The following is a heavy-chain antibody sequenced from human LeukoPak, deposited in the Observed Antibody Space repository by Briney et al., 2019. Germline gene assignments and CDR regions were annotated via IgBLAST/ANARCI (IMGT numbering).Heavy chain of an antibody. CDR1: GFTFSSYS. Sequence: PGGSLRLSCAASGFTFSSYSMNWVRQAPGKGLEWVSSISSSSSYIYYADSVKGRFTISRDNAKNSLYLQMNSLRAEDTAVYYCAKDRSYSSFFDYWGQGTLVTVSS. J-gene: IGHJ4*02. CDR3: AKDRSYSSFFDY. CDR2: ISSSSSYI. V-gene: IGHV3-21*01. D-gene: IGHD1-26*01.